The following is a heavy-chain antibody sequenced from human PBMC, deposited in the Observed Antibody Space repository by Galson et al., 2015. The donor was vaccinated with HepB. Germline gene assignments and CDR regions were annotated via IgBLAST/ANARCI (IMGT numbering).Heavy chain of an antibody. J-gene: IGHJ1*01. D-gene: IGHD3-9*01. CDR2: VNGDNGNT. CDR3: ALRYYDVLTGYTDYFEH. CDR1: GYTFSSYA. Sequence: SVKVSCKASGYTFSSYAVHWVRQAPGQRLEWMGWVNGDNGNTKYSEKFQGSVTMTRDTSASTAYMELSSLRSEDTAVYYCALRYYDVLTGYTDYFEHWGQGALVTVSS. V-gene: IGHV1-3*01.